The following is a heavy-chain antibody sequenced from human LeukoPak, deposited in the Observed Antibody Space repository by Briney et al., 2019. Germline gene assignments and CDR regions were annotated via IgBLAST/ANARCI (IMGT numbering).Heavy chain of an antibody. CDR3: AKMRYYYYMDV. J-gene: IGHJ6*03. V-gene: IGHV4-59*01. Sequence: SETLSLTCTVSGGSISSYYWSWIRQPPGKGLEWIGYIYYSGSTNYNPSLKSRVTISVDTSKNQFSLKLSSVTAADTAVYYCAKMRYYYYMDVWGKGTTVTVSS. CDR1: GGSISSYY. CDR2: IYYSGST.